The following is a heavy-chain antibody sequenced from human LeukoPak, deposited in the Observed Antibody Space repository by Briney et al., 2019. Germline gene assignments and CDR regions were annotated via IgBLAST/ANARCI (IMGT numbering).Heavy chain of an antibody. D-gene: IGHD3-22*01. V-gene: IGHV3-11*01. CDR1: GFTFSDNY. CDR2: ISSSGSTI. CDR3: ARDGTYYYDSSGLDAFDI. J-gene: IGHJ3*02. Sequence: PGGSLRLSCAASGFTFSDNYMSWIRQDPGKGLERVSYISSSGSTIYYADSVKGRFTISRDNAKNSLYLQMNSLRAEDTAVYYCARDGTYYYDSSGLDAFDIWGQGTMVTVSS.